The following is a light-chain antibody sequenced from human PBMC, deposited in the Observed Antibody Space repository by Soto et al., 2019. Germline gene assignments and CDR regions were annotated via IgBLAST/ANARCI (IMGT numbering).Light chain of an antibody. Sequence: QSALTQPASVSGSPGQSITISCNGTSSDVGGYNYVSWYQQHPGKAPKLMIYDVSNRPSGVSNRFSGSKSGNTASLTISGLQAEDEADYYCSSYTSSSTPYVVFGGGTKLTVL. CDR1: SSDVGGYNY. J-gene: IGLJ2*01. CDR2: DVS. V-gene: IGLV2-14*01. CDR3: SSYTSSSTPYVV.